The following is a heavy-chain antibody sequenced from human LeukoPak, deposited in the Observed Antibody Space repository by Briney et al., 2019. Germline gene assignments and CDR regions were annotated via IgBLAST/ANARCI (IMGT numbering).Heavy chain of an antibody. V-gene: IGHV3-23*01. CDR2: ISGSGGST. J-gene: IGHJ4*02. Sequence: GGSLRLSCAASGFTFSSYAMSWVRQAPGKGVEWVSAISGSGGSTYYADSVKGRFTISRDNSKNTVYLQMNSLRAEDTAVYHCAKVFSYYDFWSYFDYWGQGTLVTVSS. CDR3: AKVFSYYDFWSYFDY. CDR1: GFTFSSYA. D-gene: IGHD3-3*01.